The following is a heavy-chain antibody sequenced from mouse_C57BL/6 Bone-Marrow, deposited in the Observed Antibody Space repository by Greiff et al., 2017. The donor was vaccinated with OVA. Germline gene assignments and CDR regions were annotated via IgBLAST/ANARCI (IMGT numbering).Heavy chain of an antibody. V-gene: IGHV1-62-2*01. CDR2: FYPGSGSI. D-gene: IGHD1-1*01. CDR1: GYTFTEYT. Sequence: QVQLKQSGAELVKPGASVKLSCKASGYTFTEYTIHWVKQRSGQGLEWIGWFYPGSGSIKYNEKFKDKATLTADKSSSTVYMELSRLTSEDSAVYFCARYEEKESYYGTFMDDWGQGTSVTVSS. CDR3: ARYEEKESYYGTFMDD. J-gene: IGHJ4*01.